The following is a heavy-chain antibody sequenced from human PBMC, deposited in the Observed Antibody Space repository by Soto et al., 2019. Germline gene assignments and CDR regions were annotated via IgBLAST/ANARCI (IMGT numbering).Heavy chain of an antibody. D-gene: IGHD3-16*02. CDR1: GFTFSSYG. V-gene: IGHV3-33*01. J-gene: IGHJ4*02. CDR2: IWYDGSNK. CDR3: ATGRPYDYVWGSYRFGDY. Sequence: VGSLRLSCAASGFTFSSYGMHWVRQAPGKGLEWVAVIWYDGSNKYYADSVKGRFTISRDNSKNTLYLQMNSLRAEDTAVYYCATGRPYDYVWGSYRFGDYWGQGTLVTVSS.